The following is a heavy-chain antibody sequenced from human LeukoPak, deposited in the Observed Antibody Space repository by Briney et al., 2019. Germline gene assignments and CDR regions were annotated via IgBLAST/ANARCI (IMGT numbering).Heavy chain of an antibody. CDR3: AKGSLFDYVWGSYRPGGYCYYYYMDV. D-gene: IGHD3-16*02. Sequence: TGGSLRLSCAASGFTFSSYAMSWVRQAPGKGLEWVSAISGSGGSTYYADSVKGRFTISRDNSKNTLYLQMNSLRAEDTAVYYCAKGSLFDYVWGSYRPGGYCYYYYMDVWGKGTTVTVSS. J-gene: IGHJ6*03. CDR2: ISGSGGST. V-gene: IGHV3-23*01. CDR1: GFTFSSYA.